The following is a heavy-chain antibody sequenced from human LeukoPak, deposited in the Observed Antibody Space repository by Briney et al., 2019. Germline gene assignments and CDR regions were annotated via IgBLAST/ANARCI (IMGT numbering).Heavy chain of an antibody. CDR3: VREDTPATANY. J-gene: IGHJ4*02. CDR1: GFNFANHA. D-gene: IGHD2-15*01. CDR2: ISGGGDIT. Sequence: GSLRLSCAASGFNFANHAMSWVRQTPGKGLEWVSAISGGGDITYYADSVTGRFTISRDNSKDTLFLQMHSLRPGDTAVYYCVREDTPATANYWGQGTLVTISS. V-gene: IGHV3-23*01.